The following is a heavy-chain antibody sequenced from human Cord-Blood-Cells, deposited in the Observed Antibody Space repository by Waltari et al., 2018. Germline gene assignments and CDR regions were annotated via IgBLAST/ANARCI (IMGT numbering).Heavy chain of an antibody. V-gene: IGHV3-30-3*01. CDR3: ARDTSLAAAGDY. J-gene: IGHJ4*02. Sequence: LEWVAVISYDGSNKFYVDSVKGRFTISRDNSTNTHYLQMNSLRAEDTAVYYCARDTSLAAAGDYWGQGTLVTVSS. D-gene: IGHD6-13*01. CDR2: ISYDGSNK.